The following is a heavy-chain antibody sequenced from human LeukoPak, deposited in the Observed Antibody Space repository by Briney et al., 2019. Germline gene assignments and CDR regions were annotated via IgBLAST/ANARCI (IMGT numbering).Heavy chain of an antibody. CDR3: ARVSRSGNYLYYLDY. CDR2: ISVRSNYI. CDR1: GYTFSSYS. Sequence: GGSLRLSCVASGYTFSSYSINWVRHAPGKGLERVSSISVRSNYIYYADSVKGRFTISRDNAKNSLYLQMNSLRVEDTAVYYCARVSRSGNYLYYLDYWGQGTLVTVSS. J-gene: IGHJ4*02. V-gene: IGHV3-21*01. D-gene: IGHD3-22*01.